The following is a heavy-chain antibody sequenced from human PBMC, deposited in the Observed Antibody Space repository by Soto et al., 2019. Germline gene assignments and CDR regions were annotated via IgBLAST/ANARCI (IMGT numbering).Heavy chain of an antibody. CDR1: GFTFSSYS. Sequence: PGGSLRLSCAASGFTFSSYSMNWVRQAPGKGLEWVSSISSSSSYIYYADSVKGRFTISRDNAKNSLYLQMNSLRAEDTAVYYCARTVGYDFWSGYYELDYWGQGTLVTVSS. J-gene: IGHJ4*02. CDR2: ISSSSSYI. D-gene: IGHD3-3*01. CDR3: ARTVGYDFWSGYYELDY. V-gene: IGHV3-21*01.